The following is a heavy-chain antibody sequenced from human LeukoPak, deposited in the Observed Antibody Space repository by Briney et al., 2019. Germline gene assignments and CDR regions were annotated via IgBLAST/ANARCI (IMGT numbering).Heavy chain of an antibody. V-gene: IGHV4-59*01. CDR3: ASSTGTIDY. D-gene: IGHD1/OR15-1a*01. CDR1: GGSISSYY. Sequence: SETLSLTCAVSGGSISSYYWSWIRQPPGKGLEWIGYIYYSGSTNYNPSLKSRVTISVDTSKYQFSLKLSSVTAADTAVYYCASSTGTIDYWGQGTLVTVSS. CDR2: IYYSGST. J-gene: IGHJ4*02.